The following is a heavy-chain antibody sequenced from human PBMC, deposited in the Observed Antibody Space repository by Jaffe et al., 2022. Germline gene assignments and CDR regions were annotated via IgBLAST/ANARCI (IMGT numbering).Heavy chain of an antibody. CDR3: AKGGIAVAQEPYFDY. V-gene: IGHV3-30*02. CDR1: GFTFSSYG. CDR2: IRYDGSNK. Sequence: QVQLVESGGGVVQPGGSLRLSCAASGFTFSSYGMHWVRQAPGKGLEWVAFIRYDGSNKYYADSVKGRFTISRDNSKNTLYLQMNSLRAEDTAVYYCAKGGIAVAQEPYFDYWGQGTLVTVSS. J-gene: IGHJ4*02. D-gene: IGHD6-19*01.